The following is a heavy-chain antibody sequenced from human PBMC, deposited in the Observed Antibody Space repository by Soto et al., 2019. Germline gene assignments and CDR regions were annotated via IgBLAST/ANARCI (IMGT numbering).Heavy chain of an antibody. J-gene: IGHJ6*02. D-gene: IGHD4-4*01. CDR3: ARNISNFRYYSCAMDV. CDR2: IYPGDSDT. V-gene: IGHV5-51*01. CDR1: GYTFTDYW. Sequence: GESLKISCKGSGYTFTDYWIGCVRQLPGKGLEWMGIIYPGDSDTRYSPSFQGHVTITVDKSTSTAYLQWNTLKASDTAMYYCARNISNFRYYSCAMDVWGQWTTVTVYS.